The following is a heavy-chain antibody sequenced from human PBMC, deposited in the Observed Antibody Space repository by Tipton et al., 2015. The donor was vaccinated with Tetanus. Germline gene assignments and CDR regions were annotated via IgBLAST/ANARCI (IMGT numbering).Heavy chain of an antibody. CDR3: ARVPVEYSSSSGEYYFDY. J-gene: IGHJ4*02. D-gene: IGHD6-6*01. V-gene: IGHV3-33*01. CDR2: IWYDGSNK. CDR1: GFTFSSYG. Sequence: SLRLSCAASGFTFSSYGMHWVRQAPGKGLEWVAVIWYDGSNKYYADSVKGRFTISRDNSKNTLYLQMNSLRAEDTAVYYCARVPVEYSSSSGEYYFDYWGQGTLVTVSS.